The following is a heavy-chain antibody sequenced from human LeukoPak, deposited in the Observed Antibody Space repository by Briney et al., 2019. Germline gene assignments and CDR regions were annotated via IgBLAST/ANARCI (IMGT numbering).Heavy chain of an antibody. CDR2: IDNSGFTT. CDR3: AKVSTVTSNFDY. CDR1: GFTFSSYG. D-gene: IGHD4-17*01. J-gene: IGHJ4*02. V-gene: IGHV3-23*01. Sequence: GGSLRLSCSVFGFTFSSYGMSWVRQAPGKGLEWVSAIDNSGFTTYYADSVRGRFTISRDNSKNTLYLQMNSLRAEDTAIYYCAKVSTVTSNFDYWGQGTLVTVSS.